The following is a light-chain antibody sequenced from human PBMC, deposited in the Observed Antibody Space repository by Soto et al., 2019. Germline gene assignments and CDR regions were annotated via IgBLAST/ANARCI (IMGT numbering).Light chain of an antibody. V-gene: IGLV7-46*01. CDR3: LITYSGARV. Sequence: QAVVTQEPSLTVSPGGTVTLTCGSSTGAVTSGHYPYWFQQKPGQAPRTLIYNTNDRQFGTPARFSGSLLGGKAALTLSGAQPEDEAEYYCLITYSGARVFGGGTKLTVL. CDR2: NTN. J-gene: IGLJ3*02. CDR1: TGAVTSGHY.